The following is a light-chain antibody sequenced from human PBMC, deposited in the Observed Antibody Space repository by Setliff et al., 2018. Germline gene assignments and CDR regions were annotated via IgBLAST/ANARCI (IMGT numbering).Light chain of an antibody. V-gene: IGLV2-14*01. Sequence: QSALTQPASVSGSPGQSITISCTGTSSDVGGYDYVSRFQQYPDEAPKLLIYDVTKRPSRVPGRFSGSKSGNTASLTISGLQTEDEADYYCSSYARGNFVFGTGTKVTVL. J-gene: IGLJ1*01. CDR1: SSDVGGYDY. CDR3: SSYARGNFV. CDR2: DVT.